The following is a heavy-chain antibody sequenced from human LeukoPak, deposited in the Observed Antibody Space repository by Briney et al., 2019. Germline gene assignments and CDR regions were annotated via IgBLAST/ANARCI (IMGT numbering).Heavy chain of an antibody. Sequence: GSVKVSCKASGYTFSSYGISWVRQAPGQGLEWMGWISTYNGNTNYRQKLQGRVTMTTDTFTGTAYMDLRSLRSDDTAIYYCARDSPDGSGTYYNDSPDYWGQGTLVTVSS. J-gene: IGHJ4*02. CDR3: ARDSPDGSGTYYNDSPDY. V-gene: IGHV1-18*01. CDR1: GYTFSSYG. CDR2: ISTYNGNT. D-gene: IGHD3-10*01.